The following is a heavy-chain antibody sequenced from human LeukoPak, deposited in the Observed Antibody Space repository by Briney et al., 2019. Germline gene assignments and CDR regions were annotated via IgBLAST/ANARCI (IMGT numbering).Heavy chain of an antibody. CDR1: GFTFSSYW. Sequence: PGGSLRLSCAASGFTFSSYWMHWVRQAPGKGLVWVSRINSDGSSTSYADSVKGRFTISRDNAKTTLYLQMNSLRAEDTAVYYCAKEMATENDAFDIWGQGTMVTVSS. V-gene: IGHV3-74*01. J-gene: IGHJ3*02. D-gene: IGHD5-24*01. CDR3: AKEMATENDAFDI. CDR2: INSDGSST.